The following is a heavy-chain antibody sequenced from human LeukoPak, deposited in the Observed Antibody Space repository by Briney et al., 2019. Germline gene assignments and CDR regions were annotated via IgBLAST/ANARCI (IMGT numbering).Heavy chain of an antibody. CDR2: IYRGGST. CDR1: GFTVSSNY. CDR3: ARGYSSDN. D-gene: IGHD2-21*01. J-gene: IGHJ4*02. Sequence: GGSLRLSCAASGFTVSSNYMSWVRQAPGKGLEWVSVIYRGGSTYYADSVKGRFTISRDNSKNTLNLQMSSLRAEDAAVYYCARGYSSDNWGQGTLVTVSS. V-gene: IGHV3-66*01.